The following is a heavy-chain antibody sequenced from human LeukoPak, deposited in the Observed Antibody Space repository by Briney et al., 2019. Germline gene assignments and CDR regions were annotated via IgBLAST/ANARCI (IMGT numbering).Heavy chain of an antibody. CDR1: GFTFSSYA. V-gene: IGHV3-64*01. CDR2: ISSNGGST. D-gene: IGHD2-15*01. J-gene: IGHJ4*02. Sequence: GGSLRLSCAASGFTFSSYAMPWVRQAPGKGLEYVSAISSNGGSTYYANSVKGRFTISRDNSKNTLYLQMGSLRAEDMAVYYCARVGPHCSGGSCYPTHWGQGTLVTVSS. CDR3: ARVGPHCSGGSCYPTH.